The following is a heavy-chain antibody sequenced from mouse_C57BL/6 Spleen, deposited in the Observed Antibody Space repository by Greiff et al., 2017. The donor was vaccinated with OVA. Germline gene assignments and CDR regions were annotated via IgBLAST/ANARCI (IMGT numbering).Heavy chain of an antibody. CDR1: GYTFTDYE. J-gene: IGHJ2*01. V-gene: IGHV1-15*01. CDR2: IDPETGGT. CDR3: TRDYYGSSYDYFDY. D-gene: IGHD1-1*01. Sequence: QVQLQQSGAELVRPGASVTLSCKASGYTFTDYEMHWVKQTPVHGLEWIGAIDPETGGTAYNQKFKGKAILTAAKSSSTAYMELRSLTSEDSAVYYCTRDYYGSSYDYFDYWGQGTTLTVSS.